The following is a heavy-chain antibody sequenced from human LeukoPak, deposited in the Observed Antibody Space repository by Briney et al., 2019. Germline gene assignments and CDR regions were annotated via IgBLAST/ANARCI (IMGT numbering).Heavy chain of an antibody. J-gene: IGHJ4*02. V-gene: IGHV3-21*01. CDR1: GFTFSSYW. Sequence: GGSLRLSCAASGFTFSSYWMYWVRQAPGKGLEWVSSISSSSSYIYYADSVKGRFTISRDNAKNSLYLQMNSLRAEDTAVYYCARRDYSNYVADWGQGTLVTVSS. CDR2: ISSSSSYI. D-gene: IGHD4-11*01. CDR3: ARRDYSNYVAD.